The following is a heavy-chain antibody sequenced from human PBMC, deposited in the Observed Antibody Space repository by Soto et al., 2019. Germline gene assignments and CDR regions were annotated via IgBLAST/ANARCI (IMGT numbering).Heavy chain of an antibody. V-gene: IGHV4-39*01. J-gene: IGHJ4*02. CDR1: GGSISISGYY. D-gene: IGHD3-22*01. Sequence: QLQLQESGPGLVKPSETLSLTCTVSGGSISISGYYWGWIRQPPGKGLEWIGSIYYSGSTYYNPSLKSRVTMSVDTSKNQFSLKLSSVTAADTAIYYCARYYDTFDYWGQGTLVTVSS. CDR2: IYYSGST. CDR3: ARYYDTFDY.